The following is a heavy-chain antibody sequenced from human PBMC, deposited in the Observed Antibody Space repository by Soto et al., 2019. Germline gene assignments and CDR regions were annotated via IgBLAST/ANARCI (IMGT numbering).Heavy chain of an antibody. CDR2: ISGSGIGT. CDR1: GFTFSSYA. V-gene: IGHV3-23*01. J-gene: IGHJ4*02. Sequence: EVQLLESGGGLVQPGGSLRLSCAASGFTFSSYAMSWVRQAPGKGLEWVSAISGSGIGTYYPDSLKGRFTISRDNSENTLFLQMHSLRAEDTAVYYCAKRYGSGSYVDHWGQGTLVIVSS. D-gene: IGHD3-10*01. CDR3: AKRYGSGSYVDH.